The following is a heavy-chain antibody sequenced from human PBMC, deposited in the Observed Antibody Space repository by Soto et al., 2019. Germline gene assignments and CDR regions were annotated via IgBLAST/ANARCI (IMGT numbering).Heavy chain of an antibody. CDR3: ARDKRGRYCISTSCYKESRHYYYYYMDV. Sequence: PGGSLRLSCAASGFTFSSYAMSWVRQAPGKGLEWVSAISGSGGSTYYADSVKGRFTISRDNSKNTLYLQMNSLRAEDTAVYYCARDKRGRYCISTSCYKESRHYYYYYMDVWGKGTTVTVSS. V-gene: IGHV3-23*01. CDR2: ISGSGGST. J-gene: IGHJ6*03. D-gene: IGHD2-2*02. CDR1: GFTFSSYA.